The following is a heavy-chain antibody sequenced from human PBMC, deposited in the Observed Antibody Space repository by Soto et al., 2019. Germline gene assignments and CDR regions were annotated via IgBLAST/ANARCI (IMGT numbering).Heavy chain of an antibody. D-gene: IGHD3-9*01. V-gene: IGHV1-3*01. CDR1: GYTFTSYA. CDR3: ARTTQNYDILTGYYLGTFDY. CDR2: INAGNGNT. J-gene: IGHJ4*02. Sequence: ASVKVSCKASGYTFTSYAMHWVRQAPGQRLEWMGWINAGNGNTKYSQKFQGRVTITRDTSASTAYMELSSLRSEDTAVYYCARTTQNYDILTGYYLGTFDYWGQGTLVTVSS.